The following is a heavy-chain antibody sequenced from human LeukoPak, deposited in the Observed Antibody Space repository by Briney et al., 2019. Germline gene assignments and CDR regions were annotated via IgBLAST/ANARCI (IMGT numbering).Heavy chain of an antibody. D-gene: IGHD3-22*01. CDR3: ARHRRGRGITMIVAD. CDR1: GGSISSSSYY. Sequence: TLSLTCTVSGGSISSSSYYWGWIRQPPGKGLEWIVSIYYSGRTYYNPSLKSRVTISVDTSKNQFSLKLSSVTAADTAVYYCARHRRGRGITMIVADWGQGTLVTVSS. V-gene: IGHV4-39*01. J-gene: IGHJ4*02. CDR2: IYYSGRT.